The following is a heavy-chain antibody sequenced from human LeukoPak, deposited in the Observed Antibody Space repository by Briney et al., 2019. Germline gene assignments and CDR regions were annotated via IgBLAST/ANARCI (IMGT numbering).Heavy chain of an antibody. CDR2: MSPNSGNT. V-gene: IGHV1-8*01. CDR1: GYTFTSYD. CDR3: ARVQGSSWTFDY. D-gene: IGHD6-13*01. J-gene: IGHJ4*02. Sequence: GASVKVSCKASGYTFTSYDINWVRQATGQGLEWMGWMSPNSGNTGYAQKFQGRVTMTRNTSISTAYMELSSLRSEDTAVYYCARVQGSSWTFDYWGQGALVTVSS.